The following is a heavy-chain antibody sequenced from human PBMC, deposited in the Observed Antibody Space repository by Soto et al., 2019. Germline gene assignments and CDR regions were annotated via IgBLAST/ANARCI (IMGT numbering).Heavy chain of an antibody. CDR1: GYTFTSYA. CDR2: INTNTGNP. D-gene: IGHD3-10*01. J-gene: IGHJ5*02. CDR3: ARECWDYGSGSNWFDP. Sequence: QVQLVQSGSELKKPGASVKVSCKASGYTFTSYAMNWVRQAPGQGLEWMGWINTNTGNPTYAQGFTGRFVFSLDTPVSTADLQICSLKAEDTAVYYCARECWDYGSGSNWFDPWGQGTLVTVSS. V-gene: IGHV7-4-1*01.